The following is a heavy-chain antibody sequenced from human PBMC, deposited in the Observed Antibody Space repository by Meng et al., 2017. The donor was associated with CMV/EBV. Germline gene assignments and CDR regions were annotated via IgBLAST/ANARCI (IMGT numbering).Heavy chain of an antibody. V-gene: IGHV3-30-3*01. CDR3: ARDKYCTNGVCYVEGFDY. CDR2: ISYDGSNK. D-gene: IGHD2-8*01. CDR1: GFTFSSYA. Sequence: GGSLRLSCAASGFTFSSYAMHWVRQAPGKGLEWVAVISYDGSNKYYADSVKGRFTISRDNSKNTLYLQMNSLRAEDTAVYYCARDKYCTNGVCYVEGFDYWGQGTLVTVSS. J-gene: IGHJ4*02.